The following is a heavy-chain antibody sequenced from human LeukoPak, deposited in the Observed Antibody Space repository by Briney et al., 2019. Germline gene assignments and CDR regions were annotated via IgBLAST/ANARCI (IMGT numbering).Heavy chain of an antibody. D-gene: IGHD5-24*01. CDR1: GYRFTNYW. J-gene: IGHJ5*02. CDR2: IYPDNSEI. CDR3: ARPRDGYNSWFDP. V-gene: IGHV5-51*01. Sequence: GESLKISCKGSGYRFTNYWIGWVRQMPGKGLEWMGIIYPDNSEIRYSPSFQGQVTISADKSINTAYLQWSSLKASDTAMYYCARPRDGYNSWFDPWGQGTLVTVSS.